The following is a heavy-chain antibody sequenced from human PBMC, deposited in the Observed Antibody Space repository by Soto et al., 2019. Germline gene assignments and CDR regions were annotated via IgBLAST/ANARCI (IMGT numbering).Heavy chain of an antibody. D-gene: IGHD6-6*01. CDR2: IGDTGGST. Sequence: GGSLRLSCAASGFTFSNYAMNWVRQAPGKGLEWVSGIGDTGGSTYYADSVKGRFTISRDNSKNTLYLQMNSLRTEDTAVYYCAKDYPSRIGAGQSYDWFDPWGQGTLVTVSS. CDR1: GFTFSNYA. V-gene: IGHV3-23*01. CDR3: AKDYPSRIGAGQSYDWFDP. J-gene: IGHJ5*02.